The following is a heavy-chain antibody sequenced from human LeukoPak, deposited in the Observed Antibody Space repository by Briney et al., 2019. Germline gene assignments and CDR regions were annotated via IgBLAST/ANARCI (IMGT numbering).Heavy chain of an antibody. J-gene: IGHJ6*02. CDR3: ARHSVDCSGGSCYVQYYYGMDV. CDR1: GGSISSYY. CDR2: IYYSGST. V-gene: IGHV4-59*08. D-gene: IGHD2-15*01. Sequence: SETLSLTCTVSGGSISSYYWSWIRQPPGKGLEWIGYIYYSGSTNYNPSLKSRVTISVDTSKNQFSLKLSSVTAADTAVYYCARHSVDCSGGSCYVQYYYGMDVWGQGTTVTVSS.